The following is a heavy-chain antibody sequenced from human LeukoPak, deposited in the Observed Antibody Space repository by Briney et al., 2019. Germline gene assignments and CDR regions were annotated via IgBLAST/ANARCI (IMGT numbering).Heavy chain of an antibody. D-gene: IGHD3-10*01. J-gene: IGHJ4*02. CDR3: ARGSIGSGSYYKDY. Sequence: PSETLSLTCTVSGGSISSGDYYWSWIRQPPGKGLEWIGYIYYSGSTYYNPSLKSQVTISVDTSKNQFSLKLSSVTAADTAVYYCARGSIGSGSYYKDYWGQGTLVTVSS. CDR1: GGSISSGDYY. CDR2: IYYSGST. V-gene: IGHV4-30-4*01.